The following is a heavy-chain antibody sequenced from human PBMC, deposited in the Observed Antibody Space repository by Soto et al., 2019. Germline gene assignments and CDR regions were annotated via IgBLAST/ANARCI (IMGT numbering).Heavy chain of an antibody. D-gene: IGHD3-10*02. J-gene: IGHJ5*01. CDR1: GGSISSYY. V-gene: IGHV4-59*01. CDR3: ASMIGDPVLSFDS. CDR2: IFYTGSN. Sequence: QVQLQESGPGLVKPSETLSLTCTVSGGSISSYYWSWIRQPPGKGLEWIGFIFYTGSNSYNPSLKSRVTKSIDPSEYQFAPKLNSGTAADTAVYYCASMIGDPVLSFDSWGQGTLVAVSS.